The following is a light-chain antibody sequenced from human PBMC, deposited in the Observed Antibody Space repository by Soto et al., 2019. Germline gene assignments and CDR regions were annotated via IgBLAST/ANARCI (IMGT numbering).Light chain of an antibody. J-gene: IGLJ2*01. CDR2: DNN. V-gene: IGLV1-51*01. Sequence: QSVLPQPPSVSAAPGQKVTIACAGSSSNIGNNYVSWYQQLPGTAPKLLIYDNNKRPSGIPDRFSGSKSGTSATLGITGLQTGDEADYYCGTWDSSLSAGVVFGGGTKVTVL. CDR1: SSNIGNNY. CDR3: GTWDSSLSAGVV.